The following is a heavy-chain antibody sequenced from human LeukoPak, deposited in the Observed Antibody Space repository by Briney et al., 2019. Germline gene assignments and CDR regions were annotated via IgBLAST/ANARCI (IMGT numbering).Heavy chain of an antibody. D-gene: IGHD5-18*01. Sequence: GRSLRLSCAASGFTFSSYGMHWVRQAPGKGLEWVAVIWYDGSNKYYADSVKGRFTISRDNSKNTLYLQMNSLRAKDTAVYYCARDSGYSYGYFYYYYYGMDVWGQGTTVTVSS. CDR3: ARDSGYSYGYFYYYYYGMDV. J-gene: IGHJ6*02. CDR1: GFTFSSYG. CDR2: IWYDGSNK. V-gene: IGHV3-33*01.